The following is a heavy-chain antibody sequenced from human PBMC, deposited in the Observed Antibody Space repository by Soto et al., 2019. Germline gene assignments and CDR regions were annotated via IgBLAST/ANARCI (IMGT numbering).Heavy chain of an antibody. Sequence: SVKVSCKSSGCTFSSYAISWVRQARGEGLEWMGGIIPIFGTAHYAQTFQGRVTITADESTRTAYMELSSLRSEDTAVYYCERHISYSSGSGLGGRYYYGMDVWGQGTRITVSS. V-gene: IGHV1-69*13. CDR1: GCTFSSYA. J-gene: IGHJ6*02. CDR3: ERHISYSSGSGLGGRYYYGMDV. D-gene: IGHD6-19*01. CDR2: IIPIFGTA.